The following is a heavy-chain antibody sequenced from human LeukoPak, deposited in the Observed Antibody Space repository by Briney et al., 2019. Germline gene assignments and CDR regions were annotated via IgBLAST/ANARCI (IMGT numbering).Heavy chain of an antibody. D-gene: IGHD3-9*01. CDR1: GFTFSSYG. J-gene: IGHJ4*02. CDR3: AAQFNGTLTGYYNRPFDY. CDR2: IWYDGSNK. Sequence: GRSLRLSCAASGFTFSSYGMHWVRQAPGKGLEWVAVIWYDGSNKYYADSVKGRFTISRDNSKNTLYLQMNSLRAEDTAVYYCAAQFNGTLTGYYNRPFDYWGQGTLVTVSS. V-gene: IGHV3-33*01.